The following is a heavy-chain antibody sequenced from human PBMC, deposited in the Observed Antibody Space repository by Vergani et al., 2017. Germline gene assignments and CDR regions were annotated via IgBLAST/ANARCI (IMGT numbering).Heavy chain of an antibody. V-gene: IGHV4-61*02. D-gene: IGHD2-8*02. CDR3: VGRGYGVGGGCYRLWYFDY. CDR2: IYTSGST. CDR1: GGSISSGSYY. Sequence: QVQLQESGPGLVKPSQTLSLTCTVSGGSISSGSYYWSWLRPPAGKGLGWIGRIYTSGSTNYNPSLKSRVTISVDTSKSQFSLSLKSVTAADTAVYYCVGRGYGVGGGCYRLWYFDYWGQGTVVTVSS. J-gene: IGHJ4*02.